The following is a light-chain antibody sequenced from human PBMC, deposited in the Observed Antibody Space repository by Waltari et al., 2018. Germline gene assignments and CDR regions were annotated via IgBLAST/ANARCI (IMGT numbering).Light chain of an antibody. Sequence: AIRMTQSPSSLSASTGDRVTITCRASQGISSDLAWYQQKPGKAPKLMIDAASTLQSGVPSRVSGSGSGTDFSLTISCLQSEDFVTYYCQQYYSYPWTFGQGTKVEIK. J-gene: IGKJ1*01. V-gene: IGKV1-8*01. CDR2: AAS. CDR3: QQYYSYPWT. CDR1: QGISSD.